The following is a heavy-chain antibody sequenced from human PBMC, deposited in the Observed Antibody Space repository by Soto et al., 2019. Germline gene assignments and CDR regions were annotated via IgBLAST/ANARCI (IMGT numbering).Heavy chain of an antibody. Sequence: ASVKVSCKASGYTFTSYDINWVRQAAGQRLEWMGWMNPSNGNTKYAQKFQGRVTITRNTSASTAYMELSSLRSEDTAVYYCAAEPWIAVAGSGAFDIWGQGTMVTVSS. V-gene: IGHV1-8*01. CDR2: MNPSNGNT. CDR3: AAEPWIAVAGSGAFDI. CDR1: GYTFTSYD. D-gene: IGHD6-19*01. J-gene: IGHJ3*02.